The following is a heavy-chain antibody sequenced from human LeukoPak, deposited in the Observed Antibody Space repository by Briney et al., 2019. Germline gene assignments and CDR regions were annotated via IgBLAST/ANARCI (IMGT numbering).Heavy chain of an antibody. CDR2: IYYSGST. Sequence: SETLSLTCTVSGGSISSYYWSWIRQPPGKGLEWIGYIYYSGSTNYNPSLKSRVTISVDTSKNQFSLKLSSVTAADTAVYYCARRGIVDPYDAFDIWGQGTMVTVSS. J-gene: IGHJ3*02. D-gene: IGHD1-26*01. CDR1: GGSISSYY. V-gene: IGHV4-59*08. CDR3: ARRGIVDPYDAFDI.